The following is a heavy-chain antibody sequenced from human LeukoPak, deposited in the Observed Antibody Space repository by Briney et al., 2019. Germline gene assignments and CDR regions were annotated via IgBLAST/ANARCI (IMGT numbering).Heavy chain of an antibody. CDR2: IWFDGSIK. J-gene: IGHJ4*02. V-gene: IGHV3-33*01. CDR3: AREFGHNRWYFDY. D-gene: IGHD5-24*01. Sequence: PGGSLRLSCAASGLAFSSYGMHWVRQAPGKGLEWVAVIWFDGSIKYYADSVKDRFTISRDNSLNTLHLQMNSLKTEDTAVYYCAREFGHNRWYFDYWGQGALVTVSS. CDR1: GLAFSSYG.